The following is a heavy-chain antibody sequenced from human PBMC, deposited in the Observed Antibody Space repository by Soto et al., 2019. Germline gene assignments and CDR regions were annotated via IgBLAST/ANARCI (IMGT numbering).Heavy chain of an antibody. CDR3: ARDQEGSSWYPFDY. CDR1: GFTFSSYS. CDR2: ISSSSSTI. V-gene: IGHV3-48*01. Sequence: EVQLVESGGGLVQPGGSLRLSCAASGFTFSSYSMNWVRQAPGKGLEWVSYISSSSSTIYYADSVKGRFTISRDNAKNSLYLQMNSLRAEDTAVYYCARDQEGSSWYPFDYWGQGTLVTVSS. J-gene: IGHJ4*02. D-gene: IGHD6-13*01.